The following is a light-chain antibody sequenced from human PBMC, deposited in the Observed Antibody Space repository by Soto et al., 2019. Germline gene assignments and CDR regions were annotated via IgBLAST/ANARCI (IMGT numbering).Light chain of an antibody. CDR3: SSYTTSNTRQIV. J-gene: IGLJ1*01. CDR2: DVS. V-gene: IGLV2-14*03. CDR1: SSDVGGYNY. Sequence: QSALTQPASVSGSPGQSITISCTGTSSDVGGYNYVSWYQHHPGKAPKLMIFDVSNRPSGVSNRFSGSKSVNTASLTISGFQPEDEDDYYCSSYTTSNTRQIVFGTGTKVTVL.